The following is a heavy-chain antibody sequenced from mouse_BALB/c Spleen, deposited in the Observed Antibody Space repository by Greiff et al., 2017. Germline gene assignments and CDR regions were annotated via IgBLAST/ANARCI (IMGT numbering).Heavy chain of an antibody. J-gene: IGHJ4*01. D-gene: IGHD3-1*01. CDR2: ILPGSGST. Sequence: VQLQQSGAELMKPGASVKISCKATGYTFSSYWIEWVKQRPGHGLEWIGEILPGSGSTNYNEKFKGKATFTADTSSNTAYMQLSSLTSEDSAVYYCAKGGYRDAMDYWGQGTSVTVSS. CDR3: AKGGYRDAMDY. CDR1: GYTFSSYW. V-gene: IGHV1-9*01.